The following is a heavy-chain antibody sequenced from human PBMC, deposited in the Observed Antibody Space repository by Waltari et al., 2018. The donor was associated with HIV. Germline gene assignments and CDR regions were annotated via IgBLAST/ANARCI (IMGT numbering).Heavy chain of an antibody. CDR3: ARDPSLYSRVY. J-gene: IGHJ4*02. Sequence: QVQLVQSGSELKKPGASVQVSCKASGYSFTTYALNWVRQAPGQGLEWMGWVNTNTGNPAYAQAFTGRFVFSLDTSVSTAYLQISGLKTEDTAVYYCARDPSLYSRVYWGQGTLVTVSS. CDR2: VNTNTGNP. CDR1: GYSFTTYA. V-gene: IGHV7-4-1*02. D-gene: IGHD3-16*02.